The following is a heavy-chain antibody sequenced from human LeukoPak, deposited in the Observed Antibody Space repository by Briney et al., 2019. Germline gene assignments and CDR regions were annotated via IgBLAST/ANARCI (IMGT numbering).Heavy chain of an antibody. CDR2: IYYSGST. J-gene: IGHJ4*02. D-gene: IGHD4-17*01. V-gene: IGHV4-59*01. Sequence: SETLSLACTVSGGSISSYYWSWIRQPPGKGLEWIGYIYYSGSTNYNPSLKSRVTISVDTSKNQFSLKLSSVTAADTAVYYCARRYYGDYRYYFDYWGQGTLVTVSS. CDR1: GGSISSYY. CDR3: ARRYYGDYRYYFDY.